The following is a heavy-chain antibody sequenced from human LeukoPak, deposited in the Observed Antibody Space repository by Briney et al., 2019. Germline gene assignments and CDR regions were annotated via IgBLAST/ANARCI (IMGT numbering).Heavy chain of an antibody. CDR2: MSNSGLT. Sequence: SETLSLTCTVSGDSMNRYSWSWIRQPPGKGLEWIGYMSNSGLTNYNPSLKSRVTISVDTSKNQFSLKLRSVTAADTAVYYCARLHYGDPTSWFDPWGQGTLVTVSS. V-gene: IGHV4-4*09. J-gene: IGHJ5*02. CDR3: ARLHYGDPTSWFDP. D-gene: IGHD2-21*02. CDR1: GDSMNRYS.